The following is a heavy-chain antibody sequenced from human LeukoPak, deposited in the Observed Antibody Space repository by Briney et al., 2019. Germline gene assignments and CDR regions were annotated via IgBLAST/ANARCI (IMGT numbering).Heavy chain of an antibody. CDR2: INSDGSSI. V-gene: IGHV3-74*01. CDR1: GFTFSNYW. J-gene: IGHJ1*01. CDR3: AGDPSSSSYRGYFQH. D-gene: IGHD6-13*01. Sequence: GGSLRLSCGASGFTFSNYWMHWVRQAPGKGLVWVSRINSDGSSIRYADSVKGRFTISRDNAKNTLYVQMNSLRAEDTAVYYCAGDPSSSSYRGYFQHWGQGTLVTVST.